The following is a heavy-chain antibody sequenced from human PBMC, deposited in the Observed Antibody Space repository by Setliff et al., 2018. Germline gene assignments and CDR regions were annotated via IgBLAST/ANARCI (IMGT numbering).Heavy chain of an antibody. V-gene: IGHV4-61*01. J-gene: IGHJ4*02. CDR2: IFYSGST. Sequence: SETLSLTCTVSGGSVSISSYYWSWIRQPPGKGLEWIGYIFYSGSTKYNPSLKSRVTLTTDTSTSTAYMELRSLTSDDSAFYYCARAPSVELVTIRTNSWFTYWGQGTLVTVSS. D-gene: IGHD5-18*01. CDR3: ARAPSVELVTIRTNSWFTY. CDR1: GGSVSISSYY.